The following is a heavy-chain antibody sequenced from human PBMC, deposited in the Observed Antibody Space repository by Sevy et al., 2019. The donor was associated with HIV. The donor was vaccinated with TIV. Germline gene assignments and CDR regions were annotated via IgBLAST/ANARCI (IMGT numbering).Heavy chain of an antibody. J-gene: IGHJ4*02. CDR3: ARDLRGRGGSCYFDY. Sequence: GGSLRLSCAASGFTFSSYSMSWVRQAPGKGLEWVSSISSSSSYIYYADSVKGRFTISRDNAKNSLYLQMNSLRAEDTAVYYCARDLRGRGGSCYFDYWGQGTLVTVSS. D-gene: IGHD2-15*01. V-gene: IGHV3-21*01. CDR1: GFTFSSYS. CDR2: ISSSSSYI.